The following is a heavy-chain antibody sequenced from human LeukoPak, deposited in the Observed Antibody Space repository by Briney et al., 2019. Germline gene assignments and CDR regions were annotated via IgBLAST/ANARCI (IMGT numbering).Heavy chain of an antibody. CDR1: GFIFSSYS. CDR2: ISSSSSYI. Sequence: GGSLRLFCAASGFIFSSYSMNWVRQAPGKGLEWGSSISSSSSYIYYADSVKGRFTISRDNAKNSLYLQMNSLRAEDTAVYYCARDLSEYYYYGMDVWGQGTTVTVSS. CDR3: ARDLSEYYYYGMDV. J-gene: IGHJ6*02. D-gene: IGHD2/OR15-2a*01. V-gene: IGHV3-21*01.